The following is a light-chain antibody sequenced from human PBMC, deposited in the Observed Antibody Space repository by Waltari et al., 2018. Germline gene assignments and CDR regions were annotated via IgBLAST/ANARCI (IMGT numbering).Light chain of an antibody. CDR2: VNSDGSH. CDR3: QSGGHGTWV. CDR1: SGHSSNV. V-gene: IGLV4-69*01. Sequence: QLVLTQSPSASASLGASVKLTCTLSSGHSSNVVAWLQQQPEKGPRYLMKVNSDGSHSQGDEIPDRFSGTSSGAERYLTSSNLQSEDEADYYCQSGGHGTWVFGGGTKLTVL. J-gene: IGLJ3*02.